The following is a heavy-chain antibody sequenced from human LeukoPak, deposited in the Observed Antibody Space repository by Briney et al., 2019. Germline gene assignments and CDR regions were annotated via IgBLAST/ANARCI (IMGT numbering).Heavy chain of an antibody. Sequence: GGSLRLSCAASGFTFSSYGMHWVRQAPGKGLEWVAVISYDGSNKYYADSVKGRFTISRDNSKNTLYLQMDSLRSDDTAVYYCAKLLGLGVPEWGQGILVTVSS. CDR2: ISYDGSNK. CDR3: AKLLGLGVPE. CDR1: GFTFSSYG. J-gene: IGHJ4*02. D-gene: IGHD2/OR15-2a*01. V-gene: IGHV3-30*18.